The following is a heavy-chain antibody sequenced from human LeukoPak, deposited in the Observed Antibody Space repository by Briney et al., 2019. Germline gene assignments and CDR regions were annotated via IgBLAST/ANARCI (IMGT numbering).Heavy chain of an antibody. V-gene: IGHV3-66*01. CDR2: IYSGGDT. CDR1: GLTVSNNY. Sequence: GGSLKLSCAVSGLTVSNNYMSWVRQAPGKGLEWVSVIYSGGDTYYADSVKDRFTISRDDSKNTLYLQMNSLRAEDTAVYYCASLTYSFDYWGQGTLVTVSS. CDR3: ASLTYSFDY. J-gene: IGHJ4*02.